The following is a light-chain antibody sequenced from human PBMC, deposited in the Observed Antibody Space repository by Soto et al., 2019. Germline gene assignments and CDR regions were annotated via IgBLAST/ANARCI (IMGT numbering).Light chain of an antibody. J-gene: IGKJ4*01. CDR2: GAS. V-gene: IGKV3-20*01. CDR1: QSVSSSY. Sequence: EIVLTQSPATLSLSPGERATLSCRASQSVSSSYLAWYQQKPGQAPRLLIYGASSRATGIPDRFSGSGSGTDFTLTISRLEPEDFAVYYCQQYGSSRFTFGGGTKVDIK. CDR3: QQYGSSRFT.